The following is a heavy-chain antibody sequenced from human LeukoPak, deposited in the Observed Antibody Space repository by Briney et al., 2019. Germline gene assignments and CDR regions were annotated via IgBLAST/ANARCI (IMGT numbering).Heavy chain of an antibody. D-gene: IGHD2-2*02. CDR1: GFTFDDYA. CDR3: AKSNIVVVPAAIRIPYYFDY. J-gene: IGHJ4*02. V-gene: IGHV3-23*01. CDR2: ISGSGGST. Sequence: QAGGSLRLSCAASGFTFDDYAMHWVRQAPGKGLEWVSAISGSGGSTYYADSVKGRFTISRDNSKNTLYLQMNSLRAEDTAVYYCAKSNIVVVPAAIRIPYYFDYWGQGTLVTVSS.